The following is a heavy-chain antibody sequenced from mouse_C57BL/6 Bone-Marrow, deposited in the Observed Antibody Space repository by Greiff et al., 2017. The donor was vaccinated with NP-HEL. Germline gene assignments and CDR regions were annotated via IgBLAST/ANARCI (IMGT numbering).Heavy chain of an antibody. CDR3: ARRGWLPWYFDV. CDR1: GYAFSSSW. CDR2: IYPGDGDT. Sequence: VQLQQSGPELVKPGASVKISCKASGYAFSSSWMNWVKQRPGKGLEWIGRIYPGDGDTNYNGKFKGKATLTADKSSSTAYMRLSSLTSEDSAVYFCARRGWLPWYFDVWGTGTTVTVSS. J-gene: IGHJ1*03. V-gene: IGHV1-82*01. D-gene: IGHD2-3*01.